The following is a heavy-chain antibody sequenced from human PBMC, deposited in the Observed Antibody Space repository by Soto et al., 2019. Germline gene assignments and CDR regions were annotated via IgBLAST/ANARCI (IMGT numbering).Heavy chain of an antibody. J-gene: IGHJ6*02. Sequence: VASVKVSCKASGGTFSSYAISWVRQAPGQGLEWMGGIIPIFGTANYAQKFQGRVTITADESTSTAYMELNTLRSEDTAVYYCARADYYGSGSYVGYYYGMDVWGQGTTVTVSS. V-gene: IGHV1-69*13. CDR1: GGTFSSYA. D-gene: IGHD3-10*01. CDR2: IIPIFGTA. CDR3: ARADYYGSGSYVGYYYGMDV.